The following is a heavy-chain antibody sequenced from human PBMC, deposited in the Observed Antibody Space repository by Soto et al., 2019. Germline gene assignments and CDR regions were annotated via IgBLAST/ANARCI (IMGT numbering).Heavy chain of an antibody. CDR1: GFTFSSYG. J-gene: IGHJ4*02. CDR3: AKDDGSGYAAPDY. Sequence: QVQLVESGGGVVQPGRSLRLSCAASGFTFSSYGMHWVRQAPGKGLEWVAVISYDGSNKYYADSVKGRFTISRDNXKNTLYLQMNSLRAEDTAVYYCAKDDGSGYAAPDYWGQGTLVTVSS. D-gene: IGHD5-12*01. CDR2: ISYDGSNK. V-gene: IGHV3-30*18.